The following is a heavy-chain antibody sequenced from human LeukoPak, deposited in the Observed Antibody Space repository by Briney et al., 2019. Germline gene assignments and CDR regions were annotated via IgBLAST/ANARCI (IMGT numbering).Heavy chain of an antibody. D-gene: IGHD2-21*02. CDR1: GFTFSSNY. Sequence: GGSLRLSCAASGFTFSSNYMSWVRQAPGKGLEWVSVIYSGGGTDYADSVKGRFTISRDNSKNTLYLQMNSLRAEDTAVYYCARAVGVTAIHNAFDIWGQGTMVTVSS. CDR3: ARAVGVTAIHNAFDI. V-gene: IGHV3-66*02. J-gene: IGHJ3*02. CDR2: IYSGGGT.